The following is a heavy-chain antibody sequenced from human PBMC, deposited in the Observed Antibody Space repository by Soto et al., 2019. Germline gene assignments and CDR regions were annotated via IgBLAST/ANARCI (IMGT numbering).Heavy chain of an antibody. Sequence: EVQLLESGGGLVQPGGSLRLSCAASGFTFSSYAMSWVRQAPGKGLEWVSGISDSGGSTYYADSVKGRFTISRDNSKNTLFQQMNSRRAEDTAVYYCDAGSGGWYGRGYRGQGTLVTVSS. J-gene: IGHJ4*02. V-gene: IGHV3-23*01. CDR1: GFTFSSYA. CDR2: ISDSGGST. D-gene: IGHD6-13*01. CDR3: DAGSGGWYGRGY.